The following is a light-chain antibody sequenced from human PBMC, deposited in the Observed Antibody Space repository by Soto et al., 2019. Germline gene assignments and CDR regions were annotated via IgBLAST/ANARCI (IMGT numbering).Light chain of an antibody. CDR1: STDIGAYNY. J-gene: IGLJ2*01. CDR2: EVT. CDR3: ASFGGSTI. Sequence: QSALTQPPSASGSPGQSVTVSCTGSSTDIGAYNYVSWYQQHPGKAPKLLIYEVTKRPSGVPDRFSGSKSGNTASLTVSGLQAEDEADYYCASFGGSTIFGGGTQLTVL. V-gene: IGLV2-8*01.